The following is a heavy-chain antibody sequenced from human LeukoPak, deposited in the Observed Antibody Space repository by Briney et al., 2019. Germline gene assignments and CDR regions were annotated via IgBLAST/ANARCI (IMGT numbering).Heavy chain of an antibody. CDR2: IYSGGST. CDR3: ARAKPKNMVRGLIMRRESRYYFDY. CDR1: GFTVSSNY. V-gene: IGHV3-53*01. J-gene: IGHJ4*02. D-gene: IGHD3-10*01. Sequence: GGSLRLSCAASGFTVSSNYMSWVRQAPGKGLEWVSVIYSGGSTYYADSVKGRFTISRDNSKGTLYIQMNSLRAEDTAVYYCARAKPKNMVRGLIMRRESRYYFDYWGQGTLVTVSS.